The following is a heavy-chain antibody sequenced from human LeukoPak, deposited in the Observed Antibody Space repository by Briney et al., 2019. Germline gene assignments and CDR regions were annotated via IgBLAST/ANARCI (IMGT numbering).Heavy chain of an antibody. CDR2: ITGSGDST. V-gene: IGHV3-23*01. J-gene: IGHJ4*02. Sequence: QPGGSLRLSCAASGFTFSRSAMTWVRQARGKGREWVSAITGSGDSTYYADSVKGHFTISRDNAKNTLYLQMNSLRVEDTAVYYCAKAMGAYSAGLIDHWGQGTLVTVSS. CDR3: AKAMGAYSAGLIDH. D-gene: IGHD2-21*01. CDR1: GFTFSRSA.